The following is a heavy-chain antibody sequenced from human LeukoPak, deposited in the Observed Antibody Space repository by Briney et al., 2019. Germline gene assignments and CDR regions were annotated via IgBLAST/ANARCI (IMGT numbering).Heavy chain of an antibody. CDR3: ARDGRAVAAQGYYFDF. D-gene: IGHD6-19*01. Sequence: GGSLRLSCTASGFTVSSNYMSWVRQAPGKGLEWVSSISSSSTYINYADSVKGRFTVSRDNAKSSLFLEMNSLRAEDTAVYYCARDGRAVAAQGYYFDFWGQGTLVTVSS. CDR2: ISSSSTYI. V-gene: IGHV3-21*06. CDR1: GFTVSSNY. J-gene: IGHJ4*02.